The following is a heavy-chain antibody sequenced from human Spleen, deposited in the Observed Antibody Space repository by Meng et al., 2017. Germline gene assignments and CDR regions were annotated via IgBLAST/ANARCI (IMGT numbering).Heavy chain of an antibody. CDR3: ARESVGELSDYYSFDV. Sequence: GESLKISCSTSGFTFSNYGMHWVRQAPGKGLEWVAGIWSHGRDKYYADSVKGRFTISRDNAENSLYLQMTSLRVEDTGVYYCARESVGELSDYYSFDVWGQGTTVTVSS. D-gene: IGHD3-10*01. CDR1: GFTFSNYG. J-gene: IGHJ6*02. V-gene: IGHV3-33*01. CDR2: IWSHGRDK.